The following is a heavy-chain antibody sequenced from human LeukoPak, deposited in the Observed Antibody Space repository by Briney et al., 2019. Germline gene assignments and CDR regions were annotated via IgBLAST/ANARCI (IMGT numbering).Heavy chain of an antibody. Sequence: GGSLRLSCAASGFTFSSYSMNWVRQAPGKGLEWVSSISSSSSYIYYADSVKGRLTISRDNAKNSLYLQMNSLRAEDTAVYYCASPDSSGYYQYYFDYWGQGTLVTVSS. CDR2: ISSSSSYI. J-gene: IGHJ4*02. V-gene: IGHV3-21*01. CDR1: GFTFSSYS. D-gene: IGHD3-22*01. CDR3: ASPDSSGYYQYYFDY.